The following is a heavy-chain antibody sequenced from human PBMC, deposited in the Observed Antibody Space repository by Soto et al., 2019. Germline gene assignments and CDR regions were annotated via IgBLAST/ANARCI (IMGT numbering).Heavy chain of an antibody. J-gene: IGHJ4*02. D-gene: IGHD3-22*01. CDR2: IIPIFGTA. V-gene: IGHV1-69*01. Sequence: QVQLVHSGAEVKKPWSSVKVSCKASGGTFSSYAISWVRQAPGQGLEWMGGIIPIFGTANYEQKFQGRVKITADESESSAYMELSSLRSEDTAVYYCARDKGDSSGYYLYYFDSLGQGPLVTVSS. CDR3: ARDKGDSSGYYLYYFDS. CDR1: GGTFSSYA.